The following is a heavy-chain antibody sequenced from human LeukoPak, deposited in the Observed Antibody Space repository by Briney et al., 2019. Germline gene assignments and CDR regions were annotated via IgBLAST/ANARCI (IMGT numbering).Heavy chain of an antibody. V-gene: IGHV4-39*07. D-gene: IGHD2-21*02. CDR1: GGSISSSGYY. J-gene: IGHJ5*02. CDR2: IYYSGST. Sequence: SETLSLTCIVSGGSISSSGYYWGWIRQPPGKGLEWIGSIYYSGSTYYNPSPKSRVTISVDTSKNQFSLKVRSVTAADTAVYYCARKYCGGDCYPPRVGWFDPWGQGTLVTVSS. CDR3: ARKYCGGDCYPPRVGWFDP.